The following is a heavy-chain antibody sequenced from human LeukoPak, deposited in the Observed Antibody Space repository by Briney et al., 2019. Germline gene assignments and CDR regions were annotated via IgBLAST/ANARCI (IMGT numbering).Heavy chain of an antibody. CDR2: ISSSGSTI. CDR3: ARTLTYYYDSSGYYY. V-gene: IGHV3-11*01. D-gene: IGHD3-22*01. J-gene: IGHJ4*02. CDR1: GFAFTAYG. Sequence: GGSLRLSCAASGFAFTAYGMHWIRQAPGKGLEWVSYISSSGSTIYYADSVKGRFTISRDNAKNSLYLQMNSLRAEDTAVYYCARTLTYYYDSSGYYYWGQGTLVTVSS.